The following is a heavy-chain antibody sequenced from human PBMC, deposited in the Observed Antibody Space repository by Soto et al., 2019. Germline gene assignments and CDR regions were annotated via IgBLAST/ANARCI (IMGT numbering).Heavy chain of an antibody. CDR2: IIPIFGTA. D-gene: IGHD3-16*02. CDR3: ASDLVNYYVWGSYRRELWFEP. CDR1: GGTFSSYA. J-gene: IGHJ5*02. V-gene: IGHV1-69*13. Sequence: SVKVSCKVSGGTFSSYAIRWVRQAPGQGLEWMGGIIPIFGTATYAQKFQGRATITADESTSTAYRELISLRSDDTAVYYCASDLVNYYVWGSYRRELWFEPWGQGTLVTVSS.